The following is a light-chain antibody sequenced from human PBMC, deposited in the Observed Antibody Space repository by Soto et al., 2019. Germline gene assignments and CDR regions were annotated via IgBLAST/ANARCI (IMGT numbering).Light chain of an antibody. CDR3: QQYNNWPRT. CDR2: GAS. V-gene: IGKV3-15*01. J-gene: IGKJ1*01. Sequence: EIVMTQSPVTLSASPGERATLSCRASQSISNNLAWYQQKPGQAPRLLIYGASTRATGIPARFSGSESGTEFTPSISSLQSEDFAVYYCQQYNNWPRTFGQGTKVEIK. CDR1: QSISNN.